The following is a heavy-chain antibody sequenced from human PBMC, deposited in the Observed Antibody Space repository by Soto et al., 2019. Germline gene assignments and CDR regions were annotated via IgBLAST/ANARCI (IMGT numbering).Heavy chain of an antibody. CDR3: ARSVEGHFDY. CDR2: ITSDTNTI. J-gene: IGHJ4*02. Sequence: EVQLVESGGGLVQPGGPLRLSCAASGFPFSIYSMNWVRQAPGKGLEWFSYITSDTNTIKYADSVKGRFTISRDNAKNSLYLQMNNLRDEDTAVYFCARSVEGHFDYWGQGTVVTVSS. CDR1: GFPFSIYS. D-gene: IGHD6-19*01. V-gene: IGHV3-48*02.